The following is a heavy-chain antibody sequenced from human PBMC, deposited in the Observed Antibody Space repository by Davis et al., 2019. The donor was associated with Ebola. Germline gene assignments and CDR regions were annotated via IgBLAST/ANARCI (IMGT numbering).Heavy chain of an antibody. J-gene: IGHJ6*04. V-gene: IGHV4-59*01. CDR2: IYYSGST. D-gene: IGHD6-19*01. CDR3: ARITSDSSAWYFYGMDV. CDR1: GGSISSYY. Sequence: SETLSLTCTVSGGSISSYYWSWIRQPPGKGLEWIGYIYYSGSTNYNPSLKSRVTISVDTSKNQFSLNLRSVTAADTAVYYCARITSDSSAWYFYGMDVWGKGTTVTVSS.